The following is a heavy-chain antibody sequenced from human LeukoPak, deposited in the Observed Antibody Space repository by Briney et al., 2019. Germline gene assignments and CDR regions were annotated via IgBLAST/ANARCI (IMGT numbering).Heavy chain of an antibody. D-gene: IGHD1/OR15-1a*01. CDR1: GFTLSSYW. Sequence: GGSLRLSCAASGFTLSSYWMHWVRQAPGKGLVWVSCIKGDGSSISYADSVKGRFTISRDNAKNTLYLQMNSLRSEDTAVYYCTRDWRNKAFDIWGQGTMVTVSS. CDR3: TRDWRNKAFDI. J-gene: IGHJ3*02. V-gene: IGHV3-74*01. CDR2: IKGDGSSI.